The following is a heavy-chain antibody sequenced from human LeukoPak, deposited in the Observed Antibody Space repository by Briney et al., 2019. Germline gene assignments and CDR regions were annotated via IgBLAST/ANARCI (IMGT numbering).Heavy chain of an antibody. V-gene: IGHV1-2*02. CDR1: GYTFTGYY. CDR3: AKQVDARSSGWPIDD. J-gene: IGHJ4*02. CDR2: INPNSGGT. Sequence: ASVKISCKASGYTFTGYYIHWVRQAPGQGLEWMGWINPNSGGTSYAQKFQGRVTMTRDTSISTAYMELSSLRSDDTAVYYCAKQVDARSSGWPIDDWGQGTLVSLS. D-gene: IGHD6-19*01.